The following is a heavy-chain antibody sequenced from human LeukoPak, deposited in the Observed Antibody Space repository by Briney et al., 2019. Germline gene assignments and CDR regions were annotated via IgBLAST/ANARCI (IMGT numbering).Heavy chain of an antibody. CDR2: IYHSVNT. CDR1: GYSISSGYY. V-gene: IGHV4-38-2*01. D-gene: IGHD6-13*01. J-gene: IGHJ6*04. Sequence: PSETLSLTCAVSGYSISSGYYWGWIRQPPGKGLEWIGSIYHSVNTYHNLSLKSRVTISVDTSENQFSLKLSSVTAAETAVYYCASRIAAAGTRKAYYYYGMDVWGKGTTVTVSS. CDR3: ASRIAAAGTRKAYYYYGMDV.